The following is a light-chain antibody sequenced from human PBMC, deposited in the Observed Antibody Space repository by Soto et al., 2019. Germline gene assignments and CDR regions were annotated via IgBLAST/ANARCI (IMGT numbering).Light chain of an antibody. CDR2: DVS. Sequence: DIHMTQSPSTVSASVVDVVTISVLASQSISGWLAWYQQKPGKAPKLLIYDVSSLESGVPSRFSGSGSGTEFTLAISSLQPDDFATYYCQQYNSYPITFGQGTRLEIK. CDR3: QQYNSYPIT. J-gene: IGKJ5*01. CDR1: QSISGW. V-gene: IGKV1-5*01.